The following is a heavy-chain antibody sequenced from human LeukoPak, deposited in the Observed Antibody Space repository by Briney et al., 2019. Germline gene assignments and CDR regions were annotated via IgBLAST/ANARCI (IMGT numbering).Heavy chain of an antibody. Sequence: GGSLRLSCAASGFTFSSYSMSWVRQAPGTGLEWVSPISGSSSHIYYADSVKGRFTISRDNAKNSLYLQMNSLRAEDTAVYYGAREVGARCNDYWGEGTLVSVSS. CDR3: AREVGARCNDY. CDR2: ISGSSSHI. V-gene: IGHV3-21*06. J-gene: IGHJ4*02. D-gene: IGHD1-26*01. CDR1: GFTFSSYS.